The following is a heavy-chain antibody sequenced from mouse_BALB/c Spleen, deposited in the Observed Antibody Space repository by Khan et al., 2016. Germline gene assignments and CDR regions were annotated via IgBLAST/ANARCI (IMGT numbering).Heavy chain of an antibody. CDR3: ARDGNDWFAY. CDR1: GYSITSGYY. CDR2: ISYDGSN. Sequence: EVQLQESGPGLVKPSQSLSLTCSVTGYSITSGYYWNWIRQFPGNKLEWMGYISYDGSNNYNPSLKNRISITRDTSKNQFFLKLNSVTTEDTATXYWARDGNDWFAYWGQGTLVTVSA. D-gene: IGHD2-1*01. V-gene: IGHV3-6*02. J-gene: IGHJ3*01.